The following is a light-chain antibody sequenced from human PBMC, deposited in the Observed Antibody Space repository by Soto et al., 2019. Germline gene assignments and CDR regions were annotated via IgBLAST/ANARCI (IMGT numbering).Light chain of an antibody. CDR2: EVS. V-gene: IGLV2-8*01. CDR3: SSYAGGIKWV. Sequence: QSALTQPPSASGSPGQSVTISCTGTSSDVGGYNFVSWYQQHPGKAPKFMIYEVSKRPSGVPDRFSGSKSGNTASLTGSGLQAEDEADYYCSSYAGGIKWVFGGGTKVTVL. CDR1: SSDVGGYNF. J-gene: IGLJ3*02.